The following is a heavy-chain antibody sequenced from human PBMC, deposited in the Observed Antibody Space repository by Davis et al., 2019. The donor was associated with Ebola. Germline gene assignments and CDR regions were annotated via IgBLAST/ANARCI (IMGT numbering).Heavy chain of an antibody. Sequence: PGGSLRLSCAASGFTFSSYGMHWVRQAPGKGLEWVAVIWYDGSNKYYADSVKGRFTISRDNSKNTLYLQMNSLRAEDTAVYYCARGARGYSYGYSVGRGNAFDIWGQGTMVTVSS. D-gene: IGHD5-18*01. CDR2: IWYDGSNK. J-gene: IGHJ3*02. V-gene: IGHV3-33*01. CDR1: GFTFSSYG. CDR3: ARGARGYSYGYSVGRGNAFDI.